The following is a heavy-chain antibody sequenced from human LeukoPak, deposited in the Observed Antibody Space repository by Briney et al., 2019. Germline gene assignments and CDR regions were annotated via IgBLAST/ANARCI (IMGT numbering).Heavy chain of an antibody. V-gene: IGHV3-49*04. D-gene: IGHD5-12*01. Sequence: GGSLRLSCAASGFTYSSYSMNWVPQAPGKGPEWVGFIRSKAYGGTTEYAASVKRRFTISRDDSKSIAYLQMNNLKTEDTGVYFCTRPRLGHDYLLDYWGQGTLVTVSS. CDR1: GFTYSSYS. CDR2: IRSKAYGGTT. J-gene: IGHJ4*02. CDR3: TRPRLGHDYLLDY.